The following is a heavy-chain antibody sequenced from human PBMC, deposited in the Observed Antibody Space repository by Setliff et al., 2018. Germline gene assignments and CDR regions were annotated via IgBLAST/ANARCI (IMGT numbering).Heavy chain of an antibody. Sequence: SVKVSCKTSGGTFTNYGFSWVRQVPGQGLEWMGGIIPTLRGPGNYAQKFQGRVTITADESTSTVYMELRSLRSDDTAVYYCARDSGSGFLDYWGQGTLVTVS. J-gene: IGHJ4*02. V-gene: IGHV1-69*13. CDR1: GGTFTNYG. D-gene: IGHD3-10*01. CDR3: ARDSGSGFLDY. CDR2: IIPTLRGPG.